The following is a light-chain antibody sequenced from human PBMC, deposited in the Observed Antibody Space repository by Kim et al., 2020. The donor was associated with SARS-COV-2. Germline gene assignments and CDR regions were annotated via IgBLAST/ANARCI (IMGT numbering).Light chain of an antibody. CDR3: QQSYSTPYT. CDR1: QSISSY. J-gene: IGKJ2*01. Sequence: SASVGDRVTITCRASQSISSYLNWYQQKPGKAPKRLIYAAASLQSGVPSKFSGGGSGTDFTLTISSLQPEDFATYYCQQSYSTPYTFGQGTKLE. V-gene: IGKV1-39*01. CDR2: AAA.